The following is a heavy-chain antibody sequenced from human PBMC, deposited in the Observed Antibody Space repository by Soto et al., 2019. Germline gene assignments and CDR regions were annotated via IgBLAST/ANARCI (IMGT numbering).Heavy chain of an antibody. CDR3: AKTAGSSSWYQTPFDL. D-gene: IGHD6-13*01. V-gene: IGHV1-8*01. CDR2: MNPNSGNT. Sequence: ASVKVSCKASGYTFTSYEINWVRQATGQGFEYLGWMNPNSGNTGYVKKFQGRVTMTRDTSMSTAYMELSSLQSEDTAVYYCAKTAGSSSWYQTPFDLWGPGILVTVSS. J-gene: IGHJ4*02. CDR1: GYTFTSYE.